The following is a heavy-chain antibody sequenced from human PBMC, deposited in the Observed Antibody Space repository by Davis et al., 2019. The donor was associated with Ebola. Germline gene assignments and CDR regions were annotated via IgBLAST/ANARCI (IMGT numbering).Heavy chain of an antibody. V-gene: IGHV4-59*01. CDR1: GGSISGYY. CDR2: LYHGGNT. J-gene: IGHJ6*02. CDR3: AREGRVEPGTQMYYFYYGMDV. Sequence: MPSETLSLTCIVSGGSISGYYWSWIRQSPGKGLEWIGFLYHGGNTNYNPSLQSRAIISMDTSNNRLSLSLTSVTTADTAVYYCAREGRVEPGTQMYYFYYGMDVWGQGTTVTVSS. D-gene: IGHD1/OR15-1a*01.